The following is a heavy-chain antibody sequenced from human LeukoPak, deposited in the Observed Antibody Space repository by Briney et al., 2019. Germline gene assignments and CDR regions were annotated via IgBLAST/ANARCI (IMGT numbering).Heavy chain of an antibody. Sequence: GASVKVSCKASGYTFTSYDINWVRQATGQGLEWMGWMNPNSGNTGYAQKFQGRVTMTRNTSISTAYMELSSPRSEDTAVYYCARGQGEYQPHYGMDVWGQGTTVTVSS. D-gene: IGHD2-2*01. V-gene: IGHV1-8*01. J-gene: IGHJ6*02. CDR1: GYTFTSYD. CDR2: MNPNSGNT. CDR3: ARGQGEYQPHYGMDV.